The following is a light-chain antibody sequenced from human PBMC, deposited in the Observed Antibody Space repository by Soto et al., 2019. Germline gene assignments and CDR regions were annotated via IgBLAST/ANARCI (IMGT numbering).Light chain of an antibody. Sequence: DIQMTQSPSTLSASVGDRVTLTCRATQSNSKYLNWYQQKPGKDPNLLIYSTSTLQSGVPSRFSGSGSGTDFTLTINSLQPEDFATYYCQQAYDIPRTFGQGTKVDIK. CDR1: QSNSKY. J-gene: IGKJ1*01. V-gene: IGKV1-39*01. CDR3: QQAYDIPRT. CDR2: STS.